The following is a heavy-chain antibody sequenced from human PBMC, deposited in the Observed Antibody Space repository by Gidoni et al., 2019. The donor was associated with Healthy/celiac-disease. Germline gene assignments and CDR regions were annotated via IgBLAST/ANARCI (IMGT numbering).Heavy chain of an antibody. V-gene: IGHV3-48*01. Sequence: VQLVEAGGGLVQPGGSLRLSCAASGFPCSSYSINWVRQARGKGLEWVSYISSSRSTIYYAASVKGRFTISRDNATTSLYLQLNSLRAEDTAVYYCARYYYDTSGHTTDYYYYYGMDVWGQGTTVTVSS. J-gene: IGHJ6*02. CDR2: ISSSRSTI. CDR1: GFPCSSYS. CDR3: ARYYYDTSGHTTDYYYYYGMDV. D-gene: IGHD3-22*01.